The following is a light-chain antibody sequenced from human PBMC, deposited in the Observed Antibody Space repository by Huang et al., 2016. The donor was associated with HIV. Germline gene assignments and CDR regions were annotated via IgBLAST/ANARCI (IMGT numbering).Light chain of an antibody. J-gene: IGKJ1*01. CDR1: QSLTNY. CDR3: LQRYRTPWT. V-gene: IGKV1-39*01. CDR2: AAS. Sequence: DIQMAQSPSSLSASVGDRVTITCRASQSLTNYLSWYQQKSGKAPTLLIDAASTLQGGGPSRVTGSGSGTEFSLTISGLQPEDCATYDCLQRYRTPWTFGQGTKVEIK.